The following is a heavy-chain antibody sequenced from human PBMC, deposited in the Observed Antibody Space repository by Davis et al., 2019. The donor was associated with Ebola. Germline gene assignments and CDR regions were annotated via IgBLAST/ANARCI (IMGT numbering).Heavy chain of an antibody. CDR2: IYSSGST. V-gene: IGHV4-59*01. D-gene: IGHD4-17*01. Sequence: MPSETLSLTCVVSGGSMSTYYWSWVRQPPGKGLEWIGYIYSSGSTNYNPSLKSRVGISIDTSKNQFSLKLTSVTAADTAVYYCARELQTTVTTNAFDIWGQGTLVTVSS. CDR3: ARELQTTVTTNAFDI. CDR1: GGSMSTYY. J-gene: IGHJ3*02.